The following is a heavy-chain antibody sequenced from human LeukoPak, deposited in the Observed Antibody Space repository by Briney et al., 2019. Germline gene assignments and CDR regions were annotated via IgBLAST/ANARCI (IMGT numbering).Heavy chain of an antibody. V-gene: IGHV1-8*01. Sequence: AASVKVSCKASGYTFTSYDINWVRQATGQGLEWMGWMNPNSGNTGYAQKFQGRVTITRNTSISTAYMELSSLRSEDTAVYYCARVFLGGYYYDSSGPFDYWGQGTLVTVSS. J-gene: IGHJ4*02. CDR3: ARVFLGGYYYDSSGPFDY. CDR1: GYTFTSYD. D-gene: IGHD3-22*01. CDR2: MNPNSGNT.